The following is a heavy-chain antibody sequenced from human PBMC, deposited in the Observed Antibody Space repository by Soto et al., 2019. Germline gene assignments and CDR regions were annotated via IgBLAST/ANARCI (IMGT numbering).Heavy chain of an antibody. CDR2: INPKSGDT. D-gene: IGHD3-16*02. V-gene: IGHV1-2*02. CDR1: GYTFTGYY. CDR3: ARLKEDNVWGTYRYLDL. J-gene: IGHJ5*02. Sequence: ASVKVSCEASGYTFTGYYIHWVRQAPVQGLEWMGWINPKSGDTNYAQKFQGRVSMTRDTSITTAYMEVSRLKSDDAAIYYCARLKEDNVWGTYRYLDLWGQGPVVTVSS.